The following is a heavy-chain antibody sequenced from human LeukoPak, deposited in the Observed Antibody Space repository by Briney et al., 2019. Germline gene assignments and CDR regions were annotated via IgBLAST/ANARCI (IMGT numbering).Heavy chain of an antibody. D-gene: IGHD4/OR15-4a*01. CDR3: ARDSIHGAYGDEY. CDR2: IYTSGST. V-gene: IGHV4-4*07. CDR1: GGSISSYY. Sequence: KPSETLSLTCTVSGGSISSYYWSWIRQPAGKGLEWIGRIYTSGSTDYNPSLKSRLTMSVDTSNNQFSLNLSSVTAADTAVYYCARDSIHGAYGDEYWGQGTLVTVSS. J-gene: IGHJ4*02.